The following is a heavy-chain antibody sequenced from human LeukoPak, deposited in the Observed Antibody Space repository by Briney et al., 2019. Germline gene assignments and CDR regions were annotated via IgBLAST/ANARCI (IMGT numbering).Heavy chain of an antibody. CDR2: MNPNSGHT. J-gene: IGHJ4*02. CDR3: ARVAGISGYDFVDY. V-gene: IGHV1-8*01. Sequence: ASVKVSCKASGYTFTSYDFNWVRQATGQGLEWMGWMNPNSGHTGYAQKFQDRVIMTRNTSINTAYMELSSLRSEDTAIYYRARVAGISGYDFVDYWGQGTLVTVSS. D-gene: IGHD5-12*01. CDR1: GYTFTSYD.